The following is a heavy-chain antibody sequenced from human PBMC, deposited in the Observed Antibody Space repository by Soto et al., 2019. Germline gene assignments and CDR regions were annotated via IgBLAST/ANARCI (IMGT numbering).Heavy chain of an antibody. CDR1: GFTFSSYW. Sequence: EVQLVESGGGLVQPGGSLRLSCAASGFTFSSYWMSWVRQAPGKGLEWVANIKQDGSEKYYVDSVKGRFTISRDNAKNSLYLQMNSLRAEDTAVYYCARVADGYNLRRTFDYRGQGTLVTVSS. D-gene: IGHD5-12*01. J-gene: IGHJ4*02. CDR2: IKQDGSEK. CDR3: ARVADGYNLRRTFDY. V-gene: IGHV3-7*04.